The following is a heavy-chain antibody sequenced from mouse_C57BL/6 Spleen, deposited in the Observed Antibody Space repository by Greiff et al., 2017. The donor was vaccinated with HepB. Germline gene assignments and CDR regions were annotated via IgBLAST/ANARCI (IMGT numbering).Heavy chain of an antibody. V-gene: IGHV1-69*01. Sequence: QVQLKQPGAELVMPGASVKLSCKASGYTFTSYWMHWVKQRPGQGLEWIGEIDPSDSYTNYNQKFKGKSTLTVDKSSSTAYMQLSSLTSEDSAVYYCARLYGSSLSFAYWGQGTLVTVSA. J-gene: IGHJ3*01. CDR1: GYTFTSYW. CDR2: IDPSDSYT. D-gene: IGHD1-1*01. CDR3: ARLYGSSLSFAY.